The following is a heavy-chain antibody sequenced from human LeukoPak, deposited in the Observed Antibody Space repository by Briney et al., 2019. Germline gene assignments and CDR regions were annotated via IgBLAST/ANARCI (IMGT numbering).Heavy chain of an antibody. CDR2: ISSSGGGT. J-gene: IGHJ4*02. CDR3: AKALVPGVISYFGY. CDR1: GFPFSSYA. D-gene: IGHD3-10*01. V-gene: IGHV3-23*01. Sequence: GRSLRLSCAASGFPFSSYAMSWVRQAPGKVLEWVSTISSSGGGTYYADSVRGRFTIPRDNSKNSLSLKMNSLRAEDSGVYYGAKALVPGVISYFGYWGQGTLVTVSS.